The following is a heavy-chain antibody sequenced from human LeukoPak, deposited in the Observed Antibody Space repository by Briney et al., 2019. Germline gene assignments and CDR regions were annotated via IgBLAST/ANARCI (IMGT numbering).Heavy chain of an antibody. CDR1: VGSINSDF. V-gene: IGHV4-59*01. Sequence: SETLSLTCTASVGSINSDFWTWIRQPPGKGLEWIGYIRYSGRTSYIPSLKSRVTISIGTSKNLFSLKLRSVTTADTAIYYCARIPDVSGWPFDYWAQGTLVTVSS. J-gene: IGHJ4*02. CDR3: ARIPDVSGWPFDY. CDR2: IRYSGRT. D-gene: IGHD6-19*01.